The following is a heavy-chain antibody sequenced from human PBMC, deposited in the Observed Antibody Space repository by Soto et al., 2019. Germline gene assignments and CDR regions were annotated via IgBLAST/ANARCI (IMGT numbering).Heavy chain of an antibody. CDR1: GYTFTSYG. J-gene: IGHJ6*03. CDR3: ARASPIAVAGPYYYYYTDV. D-gene: IGHD6-19*01. V-gene: IGHV1-18*01. CDR2: ISAYNGNT. Sequence: ASVKVSCKASGYTFTSYGISWVRQAPGQGLEWMGWISAYNGNTNYAQKLQGRVTMTTDTSTSTAYMELRSLRSDDTAVYYCARASPIAVAGPYYYYYTDVWGKGTTVTVSS.